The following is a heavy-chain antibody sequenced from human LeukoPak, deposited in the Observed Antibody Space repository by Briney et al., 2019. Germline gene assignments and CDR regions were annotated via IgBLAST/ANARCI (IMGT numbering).Heavy chain of an antibody. CDR1: GFTVSSNY. V-gene: IGHV3-66*02. J-gene: IGHJ4*02. CDR2: IYSGGST. D-gene: IGHD5-18*01. CDR3: ARDGQDSYGLDY. Sequence: GGSLRLSCAASGFTVSSNYMSWVRQAPGKGLEWVSVIYSGGSTYYADSVKGRFTISRDNSKNTLYLQMNSLRAEDTAVYYCARDGQDSYGLDYWGQGTLVTVSS.